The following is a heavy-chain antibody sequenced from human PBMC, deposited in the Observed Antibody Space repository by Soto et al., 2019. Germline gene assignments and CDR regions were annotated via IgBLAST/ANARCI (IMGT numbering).Heavy chain of an antibody. V-gene: IGHV4-34*12. CDR1: GGSFSGYY. D-gene: IGHD3-10*01. J-gene: IGHJ5*02. CDR3: ARGHLRLLWFGESNQMVWFDP. CDR2: IIHSGST. Sequence: SETLSLTCAVYGGSFSGYYWSWIRQPPGKGLECIGEIIHSGSTNYNPSLKSRVTISVDTSKNQFSLKLSSVTAADTAVYYFARGHLRLLWFGESNQMVWFDPWGQGTLVTVSS.